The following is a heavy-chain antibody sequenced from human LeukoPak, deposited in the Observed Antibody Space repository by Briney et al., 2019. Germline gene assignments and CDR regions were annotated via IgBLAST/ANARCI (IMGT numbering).Heavy chain of an antibody. J-gene: IGHJ6*02. CDR2: INHYGST. V-gene: IGHV4-34*01. CDR1: GGSFSDYY. CDR3: ARGRDSGSYYGYYYYCMDV. Sequence: SETLSLTCAVYGGSFSDYYWSWIRQPPGKGLEWIGEINHYGSTNYNPSLKSRVTISVDTSKNQFSLKLSSVTAADTAVYYCARGRDSGSYYGYYYYCMDVWGQGTTVTVSS. D-gene: IGHD1-26*01.